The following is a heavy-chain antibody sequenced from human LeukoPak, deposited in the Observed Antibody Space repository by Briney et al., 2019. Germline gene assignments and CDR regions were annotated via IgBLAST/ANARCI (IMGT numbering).Heavy chain of an antibody. CDR1: GFTFSTYA. J-gene: IGHJ6*02. Sequence: PGGSLRLSCAASGFTFSTYAMSWVRQAPGKGLDSFSTISTSGATTYYADSVKGRFTISRDNSKNTLYLQMNSLRAEDTAVYFCAKGVSLGTSLGGMDVWGQGTTVTVSS. V-gene: IGHV3-23*01. D-gene: IGHD2-2*01. CDR3: AKGVSLGTSLGGMDV. CDR2: ISTSGATT.